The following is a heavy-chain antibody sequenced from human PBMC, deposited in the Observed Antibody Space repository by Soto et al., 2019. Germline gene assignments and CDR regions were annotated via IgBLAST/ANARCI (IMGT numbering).Heavy chain of an antibody. J-gene: IGHJ4*02. D-gene: IGHD5-18*01. CDR1: GGSISRGDYY. Sequence: ASETLSLTCTVSGGSISRGDYYWSWIRQPPGKGLEWIGYIYYSGSTYYNPSLKSRVTISVDTSKNQFSLKLSSVTAADTAVYYCARGGVTAMVTVPGHWGQGTLVTVSS. V-gene: IGHV4-30-4*01. CDR2: IYYSGST. CDR3: ARGGVTAMVTVPGH.